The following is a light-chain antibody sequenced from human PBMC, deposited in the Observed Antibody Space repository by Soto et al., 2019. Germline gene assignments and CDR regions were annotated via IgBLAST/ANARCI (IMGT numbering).Light chain of an antibody. CDR1: QSLSSSY. V-gene: IGKV3-20*01. Sequence: VLTQSPATLSLSPGERATLSCRASQSLSSSYLAWYQQKPGQAPRLLIYRASSRATGIPDRFSGSGSGTDFTLTISRLEPEDFAVYYCQQYGSSPPITFGQGTRLEIK. CDR2: RAS. CDR3: QQYGSSPPIT. J-gene: IGKJ5*01.